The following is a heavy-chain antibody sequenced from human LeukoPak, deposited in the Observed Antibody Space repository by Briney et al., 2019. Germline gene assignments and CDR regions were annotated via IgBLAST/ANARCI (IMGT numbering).Heavy chain of an antibody. CDR2: INPSGGST. Sequence: ASVKVSCKASGYSFTSHAMNWVRQAPGQGLEWMGIINPSGGSTSYAQKFQGRVTMTRDMSTSTVYMELSSLRSEDTAVYYCARGYGWQQLPSRPWGQGTLVTVSS. D-gene: IGHD6-13*01. V-gene: IGHV1-46*01. J-gene: IGHJ5*02. CDR1: GYSFTSHA. CDR3: ARGYGWQQLPSRP.